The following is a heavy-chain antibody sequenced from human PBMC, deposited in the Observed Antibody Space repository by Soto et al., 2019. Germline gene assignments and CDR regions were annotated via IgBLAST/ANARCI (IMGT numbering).Heavy chain of an antibody. V-gene: IGHV4-39*01. CDR1: GGSISSSSYY. J-gene: IGHJ6*02. CDR3: ARHRWSSTIAVAGYYYYGMDV. D-gene: IGHD6-19*01. Sequence: SETLSLPCTVSGGSISSSSYYWGWIRQPPGKGLEWIGSIYYSGSTYYNPSLKSRVTVSVDTSKNQFSLKLSSVTAADTAVYYCARHRWSSTIAVAGYYYYGMDVWGQGTTVTVSS. CDR2: IYYSGST.